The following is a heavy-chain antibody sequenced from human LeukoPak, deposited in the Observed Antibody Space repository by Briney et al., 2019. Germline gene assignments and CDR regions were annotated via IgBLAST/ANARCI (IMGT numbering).Heavy chain of an antibody. CDR2: IIPIFGTA. D-gene: IGHD3-22*01. V-gene: IGHV1-69*13. CDR1: GGTFSSYA. Sequence: ASVTVSCKASGGTFSSYAISWVRQAPGQGLEWMGGIIPIFGTANYAQKFQGRVTITADESTSTAYMELSSLRSEDTAVYYCARDRGYYYDSSGYYLGAFDIWGQGTMVTVSS. CDR3: ARDRGYYYDSSGYYLGAFDI. J-gene: IGHJ3*02.